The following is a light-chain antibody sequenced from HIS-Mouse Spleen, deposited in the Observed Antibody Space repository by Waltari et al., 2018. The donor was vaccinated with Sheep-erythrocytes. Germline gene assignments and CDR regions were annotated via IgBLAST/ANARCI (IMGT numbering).Light chain of an antibody. Sequence: QSALTQPRSVSGSPGQSVTTSCTGTSSDVGGYNYVSWYQQHPGKAPKLMIYDVSKRPSGVPDRFSGSKSGNTASLTISGLQAEDEADYYCCSYAGSYNHVFGTGTKVTVL. CDR1: SSDVGGYNY. CDR3: CSYAGSYNHV. V-gene: IGLV2-11*01. CDR2: DVS. J-gene: IGLJ1*01.